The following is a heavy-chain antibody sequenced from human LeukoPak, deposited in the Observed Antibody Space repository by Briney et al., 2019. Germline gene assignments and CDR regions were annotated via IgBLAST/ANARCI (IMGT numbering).Heavy chain of an antibody. V-gene: IGHV3-21*01. J-gene: IGHJ4*02. Sequence: GGSLRLSCATSGFTFSSYSMNWVRQAPGKGLEGVSFISSSSSNIYYADSVKGRFTISRDNAKNSLYLQMNSLRAEDTAVYYCARRSGSYYAFDYWGQGTLVTVSS. CDR3: ARRSGSYYAFDY. CDR2: ISSSSSNI. D-gene: IGHD3-10*01. CDR1: GFTFSSYS.